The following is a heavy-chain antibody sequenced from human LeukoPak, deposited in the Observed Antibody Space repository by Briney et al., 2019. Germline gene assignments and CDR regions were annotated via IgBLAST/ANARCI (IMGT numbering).Heavy chain of an antibody. D-gene: IGHD3-22*01. CDR1: GYTLTSQG. CDR3: ARVVLGGYDRSGSSSYYHMDV. J-gene: IGHJ6*03. V-gene: IGHV1-18*01. CDR2: ISAYNGNT. Sequence: ASVKVSCKASGYTLTSQGISWVRQAPGQGLEWIGRISAYNGNTNYAQKVQGRFTMTSDTSTNTAYMELRSLRSDDSAVYYCARVVLGGYDRSGSSSYYHMDVWGKGTTVTISS.